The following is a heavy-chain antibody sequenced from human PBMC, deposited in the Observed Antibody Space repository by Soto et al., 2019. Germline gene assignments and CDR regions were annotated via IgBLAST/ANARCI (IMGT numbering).Heavy chain of an antibody. D-gene: IGHD2-8*01. CDR3: ASDSVRYCRDGVCYQGYSYFAMAV. Sequence: QVQLVQSGAEVKNSGASVKVSCKASGYTFTSYGFSWVRQAPGQGLEWMGWISASNGNTNYAQKLQGRVTMTTDTSTGTAYMELRSLRSADTATYYCASDSVRYCRDGVCYQGYSYFAMAVWGQGTTVTVS. CDR1: GYTFTSYG. CDR2: ISASNGNT. J-gene: IGHJ6*02. V-gene: IGHV1-18*01.